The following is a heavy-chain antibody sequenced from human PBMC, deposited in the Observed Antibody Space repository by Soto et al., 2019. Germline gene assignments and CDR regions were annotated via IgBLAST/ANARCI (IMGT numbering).Heavy chain of an antibody. D-gene: IGHD3-9*01. CDR2: IYWNDDK. V-gene: IGHV2-5*01. Sequence: SGPTLVNPTQTLTLTCTFSGFSLSTSGVGVGWIRQPPGKALEWLALIYWNDDKRYSPSLKSRLTITKDTSKNQLVLTMTNMDPVDTATYYCAHIPSLDYDILTGYFQGYNWFDPWGRGSLVTVSS. CDR3: AHIPSLDYDILTGYFQGYNWFDP. CDR1: GFSLSTSGVG. J-gene: IGHJ5*02.